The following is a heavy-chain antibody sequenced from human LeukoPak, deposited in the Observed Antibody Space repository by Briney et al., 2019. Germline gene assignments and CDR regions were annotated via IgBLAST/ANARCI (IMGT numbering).Heavy chain of an antibody. CDR3: ATGRSWFDP. CDR2: IYTSGSS. CDR1: GGSISGYY. Sequence: TSETLSLTCTVSGGSISGYYWTWIRQPAGKGLEWIGHIYTSGSSNYTPSLKSRVTMSVDTSKNQLSLKLSSVTAADTAVYYCATGRSWFDPWGQGTLVTVSS. V-gene: IGHV4-4*07. J-gene: IGHJ5*02.